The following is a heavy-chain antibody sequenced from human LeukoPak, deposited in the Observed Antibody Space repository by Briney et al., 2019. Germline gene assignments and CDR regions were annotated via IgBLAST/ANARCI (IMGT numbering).Heavy chain of an antibody. Sequence: PGGSLRLSCAASGFTFSSYEMNWVRQAPGQGLEWVSYISGGSTIYDADSVKGRFTISRDNAKNSLYLQMNSLRAEDTAVYYCARESIAVAGAPFDYWGQGTLVTVSS. CDR3: ARESIAVAGAPFDY. V-gene: IGHV3-48*03. CDR1: GFTFSSYE. D-gene: IGHD6-19*01. J-gene: IGHJ4*02. CDR2: ISGGSTI.